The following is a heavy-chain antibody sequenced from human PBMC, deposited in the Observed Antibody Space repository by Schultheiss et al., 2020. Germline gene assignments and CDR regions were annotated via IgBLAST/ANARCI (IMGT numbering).Heavy chain of an antibody. CDR1: GFTVSSNY. J-gene: IGHJ4*02. V-gene: IGHV3-74*01. D-gene: IGHD2-2*01. CDR2: INSDGSST. Sequence: GGSLRLSCAASGFTVSSNYMSWVRQPPGKGLVWVSRINSDGSSTSYADSVKGRFTISRDNAKNTLYLQMNSLRAEDTAVYYCARSHLGYCSSTSCYHFDYWGQGTLVTVSS. CDR3: ARSHLGYCSSTSCYHFDY.